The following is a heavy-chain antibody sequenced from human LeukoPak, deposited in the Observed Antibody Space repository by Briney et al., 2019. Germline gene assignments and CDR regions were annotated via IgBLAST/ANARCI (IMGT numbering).Heavy chain of an antibody. CDR1: GSTLSSYS. CDR3: ARDPWTSDY. V-gene: IGHV3-21*01. Sequence: GGSLRLSCAASGSTLSSYSMNWVRQAPGKGLEWVSSISSTSSYKYYADSVKGRFTISRDNAKNSPYLQMNGLRADDTAVYYCARDPWTSDYWGQGTLVTVSS. D-gene: IGHD3/OR15-3a*01. J-gene: IGHJ4*02. CDR2: ISSTSSYK.